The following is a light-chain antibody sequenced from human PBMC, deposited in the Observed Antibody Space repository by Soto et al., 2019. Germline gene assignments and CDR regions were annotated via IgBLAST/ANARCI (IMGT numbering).Light chain of an antibody. V-gene: IGKV1-27*01. J-gene: IGKJ1*01. CDR2: AAS. Sequence: DIQMTQSPSSLSASVGDRVTITCRASQGINSFLAWYQQKPGKVPKLLIYAASTLQSGVPSRFRGSGSGTDFTLTISSLQPEDVATYYCQKYNGAPRTFGQGTKVDIK. CDR3: QKYNGAPRT. CDR1: QGINSF.